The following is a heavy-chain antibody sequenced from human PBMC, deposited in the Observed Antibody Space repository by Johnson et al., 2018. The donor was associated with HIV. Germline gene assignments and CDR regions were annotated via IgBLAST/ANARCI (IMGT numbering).Heavy chain of an antibody. CDR3: AKTYSSSWYAFDI. CDR1: GFTFTSYG. J-gene: IGHJ3*02. Sequence: QVQLVESGGGLVQPGGSLRLSCAASGFTFTSYGMHWVRQAPGKGLEWVAVISYDGSNKYHADSVKGRFTISRDNSKNTVDLQMNSLRAEDTAVYYCAKTYSSSWYAFDIWGQGTMVTVSS. CDR2: ISYDGSNK. V-gene: IGHV3-30*18. D-gene: IGHD6-13*01.